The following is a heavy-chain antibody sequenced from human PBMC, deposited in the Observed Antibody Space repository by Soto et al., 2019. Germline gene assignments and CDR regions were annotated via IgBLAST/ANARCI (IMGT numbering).Heavy chain of an antibody. CDR2: IDYSGST. V-gene: IGHV4-39*01. D-gene: IGHD5-12*01. Sequence: SETLSLTCTVSGDSISSSGYYWAWIRQPPGKGLEWIGNIDYSGSTYYNPSLKSRVAFSVDTSKNQFSLKVTSVTAADTAVYCARHVSVSGFEYYFGQWGQGTLVTVSS. J-gene: IGHJ4*02. CDR1: GDSISSSGYY. CDR3: ARHVSVSGFEYYFGQ.